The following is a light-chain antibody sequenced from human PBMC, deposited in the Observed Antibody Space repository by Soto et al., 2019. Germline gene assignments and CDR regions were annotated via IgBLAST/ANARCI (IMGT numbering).Light chain of an antibody. CDR3: QQRSIWVT. CDR2: DAS. J-gene: IGKJ4*01. V-gene: IGKV3-11*01. Sequence: EVVLTQSPTTLSLSPGDRATLSCRASQSISSYLAWYQQKPGQAPRLLIYDASKKATGIPARFSGSGSGTDFTLTISSLEPEDFAVYYCQQRSIWVTFGGGIKVEI. CDR1: QSISSY.